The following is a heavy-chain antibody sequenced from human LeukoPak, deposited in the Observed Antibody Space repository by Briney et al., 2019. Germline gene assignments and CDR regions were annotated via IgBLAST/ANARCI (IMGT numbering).Heavy chain of an antibody. J-gene: IGHJ6*02. Sequence: ASVKVSCKASGGTFSSYAISWVRQAPGQGLEWMGRIIPILGIANYAQKFQGRVTITADKSTSTAYMELSSLRSEDTAVYYCARDFRAAVPDYYYYGMDVWGQGTTVTVSS. V-gene: IGHV1-69*04. CDR2: IIPILGIA. CDR3: ARDFRAAVPDYYYYGMDV. CDR1: GGTFSSYA. D-gene: IGHD6-13*01.